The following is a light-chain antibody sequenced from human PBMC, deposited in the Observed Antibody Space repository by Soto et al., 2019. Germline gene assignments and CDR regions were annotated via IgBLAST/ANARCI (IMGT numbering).Light chain of an antibody. CDR2: DVS. CDR1: SGDVGGYNY. Sequence: QSALTQPVSVSGSPGQSITISCTGTSGDVGGYNYVSWYQQHPGKAPKLMIYDVSNRPSGVSNRFSGSKSGNTASLTISGLQAEDEADYYRNSYTSSSTYVFGTGTKVTVL. J-gene: IGLJ1*01. CDR3: NSYTSSSTYV. V-gene: IGLV2-14*03.